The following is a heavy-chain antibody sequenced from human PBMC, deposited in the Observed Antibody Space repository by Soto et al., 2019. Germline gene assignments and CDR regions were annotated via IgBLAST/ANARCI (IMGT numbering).Heavy chain of an antibody. Sequence: PGESLKISCKGSGYSFTSYWISWVRQMPGKGLEWMGRIDPSDSYTNYSPSFQGHVTISADKSISTAYLQWSSLKASDTAMYYCASFSGYHFGRYYSGMDVGGKGTTVTVSS. CDR2: IDPSDSYT. V-gene: IGHV5-10-1*01. CDR1: GYSFTSYW. J-gene: IGHJ6*04. CDR3: ASFSGYHFGRYYSGMDV. D-gene: IGHD3-22*01.